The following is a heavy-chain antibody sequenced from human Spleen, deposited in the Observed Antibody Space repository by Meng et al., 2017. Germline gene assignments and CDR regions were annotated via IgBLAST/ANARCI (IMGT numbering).Heavy chain of an antibody. J-gene: IGHJ3*02. CDR3: ARGVWFGELSENAFDI. D-gene: IGHD3-10*01. CDR1: GGSISSSNW. Sequence: SETLSLTCAVSGGSISSSNWWSWVRQPPGKGLEWIGEINHSGSTNYNPSLKSRVTISVDTSKNQFSLKLSSVTAADTAVYYCARGVWFGELSENAFDIWGQGTVVTVSS. V-gene: IGHV4-4*02. CDR2: INHSGST.